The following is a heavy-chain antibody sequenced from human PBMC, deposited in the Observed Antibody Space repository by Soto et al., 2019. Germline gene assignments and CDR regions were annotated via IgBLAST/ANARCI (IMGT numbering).Heavy chain of an antibody. D-gene: IGHD4-17*01. CDR1: GFTFSSYG. Sequence: GGSLRLSCAASGFTFSSYGMHWVRQAPGKGLEWVAVISYDGSNKYYADSVKGRFTISRDNSKNTLYLQMNSLRAEDTAVYYCAKGHQGDYAGVIKKALNHYYYGMDVWGQGTTVTVSS. V-gene: IGHV3-30*18. CDR2: ISYDGSNK. CDR3: AKGHQGDYAGVIKKALNHYYYGMDV. J-gene: IGHJ6*02.